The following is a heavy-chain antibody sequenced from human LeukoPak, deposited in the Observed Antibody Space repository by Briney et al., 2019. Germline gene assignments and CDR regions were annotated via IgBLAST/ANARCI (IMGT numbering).Heavy chain of an antibody. J-gene: IGHJ2*01. CDR3: ARAHSGLHIVVVTAPGYFDL. CDR1: GGSISSSSYY. Sequence: PSETLSLTCTVSGGSISSSSYYWGWLRQPPGRGLEWLGSIYYSGSTYYNPSLKSRVTISVDTSKNQFSLKLSSVTAADTAVYYCARAHSGLHIVVVTAPGYFDLWGRGTLVTVSS. CDR2: IYYSGST. V-gene: IGHV4-39*07. D-gene: IGHD2-21*02.